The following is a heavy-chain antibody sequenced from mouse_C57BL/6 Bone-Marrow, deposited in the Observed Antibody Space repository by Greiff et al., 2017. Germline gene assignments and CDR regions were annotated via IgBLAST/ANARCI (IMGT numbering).Heavy chain of an antibody. D-gene: IGHD1-1*01. Sequence: EVKLVESGPGLVKPSQSLSLTCSVTGYSITSGYYWNWIRQLPGNKLEWMGYISYDGSNNYNPSLKNRISITRDTSKNQFFLKLNSVTTEDTATYYCARDRLLRSLYYAMDYWGQGTSVTVSS. CDR2: ISYDGSN. CDR1: GYSITSGYY. J-gene: IGHJ4*01. V-gene: IGHV3-6*01. CDR3: ARDRLLRSLYYAMDY.